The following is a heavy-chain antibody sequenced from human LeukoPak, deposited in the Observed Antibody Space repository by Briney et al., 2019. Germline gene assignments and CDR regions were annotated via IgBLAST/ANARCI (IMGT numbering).Heavy chain of an antibody. J-gene: IGHJ4*02. Sequence: PGKSLRLSCAASGFTFSNYGMHWVRQAPGKGLEWVAVISSDGSNTYYADSVKGRFTISRDNSKNSLFLQMNSLRAEDTAVYYCAKDGLWFGDLTYFGYWGQGTLVTVSS. CDR1: GFTFSNYG. V-gene: IGHV3-30*18. D-gene: IGHD3-10*01. CDR3: AKDGLWFGDLTYFGY. CDR2: ISSDGSNT.